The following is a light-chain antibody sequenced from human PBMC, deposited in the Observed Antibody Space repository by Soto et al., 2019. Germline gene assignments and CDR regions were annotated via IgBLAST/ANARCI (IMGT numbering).Light chain of an antibody. CDR3: QQSYSTLMCT. J-gene: IGKJ2*02. CDR2: AAS. CDR1: QSISSY. Sequence: DIQMTQSPSSLSASVGDRVTITCRASQSISSYLNRNQQKPGKAPKLLIYAASSLQSSVPSRFSGSGSWTDFTLIISSLQPEDFATYYCQQSYSTLMCTFGQGTKLEIK. V-gene: IGKV1-39*01.